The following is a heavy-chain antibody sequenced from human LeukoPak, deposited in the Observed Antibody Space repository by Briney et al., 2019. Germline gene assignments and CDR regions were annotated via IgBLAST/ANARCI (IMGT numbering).Heavy chain of an antibody. CDR1: GFTFSLYG. J-gene: IGHJ4*02. V-gene: IGHV3-33*01. D-gene: IGHD6-19*01. CDR2: ICSDGSNK. CDR3: VRASGPFDY. Sequence: GGSLRLSCAASGFTFSLYGIHWVRQAPGKGLEWVAVICSDGSNKYYADSVKGRFTISRDNSKSTLYLLMNSLRAEDTAVYYCVRASGPFDYWGQGTQVTVSS.